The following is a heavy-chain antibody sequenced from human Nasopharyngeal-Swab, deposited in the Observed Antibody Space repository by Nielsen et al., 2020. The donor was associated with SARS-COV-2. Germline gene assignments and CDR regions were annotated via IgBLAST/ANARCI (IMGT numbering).Heavy chain of an antibody. J-gene: IGHJ6*03. D-gene: IGHD6-13*01. Sequence: SETLSLTCTVSGGSISSGSYYWSWIRQPAGKGLEWIGRIYTSGSTNYNPSLKSRVTISVDTSKNQFSLKLSSVTAADTAVYYCARTAGCYYMDVWGKGTTVTVSS. V-gene: IGHV4-61*02. CDR3: ARTAGCYYMDV. CDR1: GGSISSGSYY. CDR2: IYTSGST.